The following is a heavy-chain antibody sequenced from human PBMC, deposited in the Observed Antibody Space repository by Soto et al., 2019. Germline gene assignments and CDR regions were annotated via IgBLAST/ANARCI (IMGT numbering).Heavy chain of an antibody. CDR1: GFTFDDYA. J-gene: IGHJ4*02. CDR3: AKDGHICCGGSCYWTHFDN. D-gene: IGHD2-15*01. V-gene: IGHV3-9*01. CDR2: IGWNSGSI. Sequence: EVQLVESGGGLVQPGRSLRLSCAASGFTFDDYAMHWVRQAPGKGLEWVSGIGWNSGSIGYADSVRGRFTISSDNAKNSLYLEMNSLRAEDTALYSCAKDGHICCGGSCYWTHFDNWGQGTLVTVSS.